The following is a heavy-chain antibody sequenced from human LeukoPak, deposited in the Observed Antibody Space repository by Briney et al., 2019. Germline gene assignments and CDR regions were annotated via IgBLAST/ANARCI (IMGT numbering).Heavy chain of an antibody. CDR2: ISSSSSTI. V-gene: IGHV3-48*01. D-gene: IGHD3-22*01. Sequence: GGSLRLSCAASGFTFSSYSMNWVRQAPGKGLEWVSYISSSSSTIYYADSVKGRFTITRDNAKNSLYLQMNSLRAEDTAVYYCAREPPYDSSGYYGDYWGQGTLVTVSS. J-gene: IGHJ4*02. CDR3: AREPPYDSSGYYGDY. CDR1: GFTFSSYS.